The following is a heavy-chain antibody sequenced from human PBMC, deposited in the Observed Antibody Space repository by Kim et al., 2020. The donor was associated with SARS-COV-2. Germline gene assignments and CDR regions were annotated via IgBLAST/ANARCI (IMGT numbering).Heavy chain of an antibody. V-gene: IGHV5-51*01. CDR1: GYSFTNYW. J-gene: IGHJ6*03. D-gene: IGHD6-6*01. CDR3: ARGGQLVLGHFYYYMDV. Sequence: GASLKISCKGSGYSFTNYWIGWVRQMPGKGLEWMGIIYPGDSDTRYSPSFQGQVTISADESISTAYLQWSSLKASDTAMYYCARGGQLVLGHFYYYMDVWGIGTTVTVSS. CDR2: IYPGDSDT.